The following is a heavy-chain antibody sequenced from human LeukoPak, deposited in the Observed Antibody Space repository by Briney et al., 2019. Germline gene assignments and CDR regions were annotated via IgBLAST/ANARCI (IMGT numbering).Heavy chain of an antibody. CDR3: ARGGYYFDY. CDR1: GFTFSSYW. D-gene: IGHD3-16*01. V-gene: IGHV3-74*01. CDR2: INSDGSST. Sequence: PGGSLRLSCAASGFTFSSYWMPWVRQGPGKGLVWVSRINSDGSSTTYADSVRGRFTISRDNAKNTLYLQMNSLRAEDTAVYYCARGGYYFDYWGQGTLVTVSS. J-gene: IGHJ4*02.